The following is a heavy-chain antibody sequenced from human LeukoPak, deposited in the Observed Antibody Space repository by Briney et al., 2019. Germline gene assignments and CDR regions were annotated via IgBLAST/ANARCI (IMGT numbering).Heavy chain of an antibody. D-gene: IGHD3-10*01. CDR2: IWYDGSNK. Sequence: PGGSLRLSCAASGFTFSSYWMTWVRQAPGKGLEWVAVIWYDGSNKYYADSVKGRFTISRDNSKNMLYLQMNSLRAEDTAVYYCARDKVRFDYWGQGTLVTVSS. CDR3: ARDKVRFDY. J-gene: IGHJ4*02. V-gene: IGHV3-33*08. CDR1: GFTFSSYW.